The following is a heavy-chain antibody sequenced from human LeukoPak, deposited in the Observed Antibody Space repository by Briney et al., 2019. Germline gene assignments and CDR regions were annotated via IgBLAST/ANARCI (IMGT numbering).Heavy chain of an antibody. D-gene: IGHD3-3*01. CDR1: GFTFSSYW. J-gene: IGHJ4*02. CDR2: IKQDGSQK. Sequence: GGSLRLSCAASGFTFSSYWMSWVRQAPGKGLEWVANIKQDGSQKYYVDSVKGRFGISRDNAKNSLYLQMNSLRAEDTAVYYCARGVPSASWSGPHYSDYWGQGTLVTVSS. CDR3: ARGVPSASWSGPHYSDY. V-gene: IGHV3-7*01.